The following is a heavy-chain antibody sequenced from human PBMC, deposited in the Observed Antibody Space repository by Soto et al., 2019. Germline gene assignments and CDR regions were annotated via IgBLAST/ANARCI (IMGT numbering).Heavy chain of an antibody. J-gene: IGHJ4*02. Sequence: QVQLVQSGAEVKKPWASVKVSCKASGYTFTIYGISWVRQAPGQGLEWMGWISGYNGNTDYAQNLQDRVTLTTDASTSSVYMELRRLRSDDTAVYYCARVDYYDSSGYYGYWDQGTLITVSS. CDR2: ISGYNGNT. V-gene: IGHV1-18*04. CDR1: GYTFTIYG. CDR3: ARVDYYDSSGYYGY. D-gene: IGHD3-22*01.